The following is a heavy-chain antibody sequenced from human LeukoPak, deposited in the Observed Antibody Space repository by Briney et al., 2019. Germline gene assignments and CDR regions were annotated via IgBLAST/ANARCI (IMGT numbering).Heavy chain of an antibody. Sequence: SETLSLTCTVSGGSISSSSYYWGWIRQPPGKGLEWIGSIYYSGSTYYNPSLKSRVTISVDTSKNQFSLKLSSVTAADTAVYYCARGNPGLGLPTTDYWGQGTLVTVSS. CDR3: ARGNPGLGLPTTDY. J-gene: IGHJ4*02. CDR1: GGSISSSSYY. V-gene: IGHV4-39*07. CDR2: IYYSGST. D-gene: IGHD3/OR15-3a*01.